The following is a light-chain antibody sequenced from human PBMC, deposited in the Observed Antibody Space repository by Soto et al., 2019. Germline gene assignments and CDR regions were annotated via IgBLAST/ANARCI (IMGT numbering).Light chain of an antibody. V-gene: IGLV2-14*03. CDR2: DVT. CDR1: SSDVGGYNY. Sequence: QSALTQPASVSGSPGQSITISCTGTSSDVGGYNYVSWYQQHPGKPPKLMIYDVTNRPSGVSDRFSGSKSGNTASLTISGLRAEDEGVYHCSSFTRINTYVFGTGTKVTVL. J-gene: IGLJ1*01. CDR3: SSFTRINTYV.